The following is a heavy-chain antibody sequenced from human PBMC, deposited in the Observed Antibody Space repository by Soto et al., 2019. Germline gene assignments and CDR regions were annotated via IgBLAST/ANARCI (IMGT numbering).Heavy chain of an antibody. J-gene: IGHJ5*02. CDR3: ARWRAYCGGDCYSPTNWFDP. Sequence: QVQLQESGPGLVKPSQTLSLTCTVSGGSISSGGYYWSWIRQHPGKGLEWIGYIYYSGSTYYNPSLKRRVTISVDTSKNQFSLKLSSVTAADTAVYYCARWRAYCGGDCYSPTNWFDPWGQGTLVTVSS. CDR1: GGSISSGGYY. V-gene: IGHV4-31*03. CDR2: IYYSGST. D-gene: IGHD2-21*02.